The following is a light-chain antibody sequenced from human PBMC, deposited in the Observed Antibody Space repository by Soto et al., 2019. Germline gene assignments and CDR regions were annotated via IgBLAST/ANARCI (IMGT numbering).Light chain of an antibody. V-gene: IGLV1-47*01. CDR1: SSNIGSNY. Sequence: QAVVTQPPSASGTPGQRVTISCSGSSSNIGSNYVYWYQQLPGTAPKLLIYRNNQRPSGVPDRFSGSKSGTSASLAISGLRSEDEADYYCAAWDDSLSGLFGGLTKLTVL. CDR2: RNN. CDR3: AAWDDSLSGL. J-gene: IGLJ2*01.